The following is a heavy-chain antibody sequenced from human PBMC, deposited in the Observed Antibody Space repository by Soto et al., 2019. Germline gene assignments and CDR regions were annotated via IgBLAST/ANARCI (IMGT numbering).Heavy chain of an antibody. J-gene: IGHJ4*02. V-gene: IGHV3-66*01. CDR1: GFTVSSNY. Sequence: EVQLVESGGGLVQPGGSLRLSCAASGFTVSSNYMSWVRQAPGKGLEWVSVIYSGGSTYYADSVKGRFTISRDNSKNTLYLQMNSLRAEDTAVYYCARALGGSYHLGFDYWGQGTLVTVSS. D-gene: IGHD1-26*01. CDR3: ARALGGSYHLGFDY. CDR2: IYSGGST.